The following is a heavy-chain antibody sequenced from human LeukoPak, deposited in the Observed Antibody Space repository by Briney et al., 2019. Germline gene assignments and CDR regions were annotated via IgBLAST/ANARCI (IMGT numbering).Heavy chain of an antibody. J-gene: IGHJ3*02. CDR3: ARVLDVTGTIFDAFDI. CDR2: ISSGVTYI. CDR1: GFTFSSYK. V-gene: IGHV3-21*01. Sequence: GGSLRLSCVASGFTFSSYKMNWVRQAPGKGLEWVSSISSGVTYIYYADSLKGRFTISRDNAKNSLYLQMNSLRAEDTAVYYCARVLDVTGTIFDAFDIWGQGTMVTVSS. D-gene: IGHD1-20*01.